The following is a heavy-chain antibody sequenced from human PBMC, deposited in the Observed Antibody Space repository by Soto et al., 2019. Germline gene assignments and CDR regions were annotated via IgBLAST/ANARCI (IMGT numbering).Heavy chain of an antibody. CDR1: GYDFNTNW. D-gene: IGHD2-2*01. CDR3: ARLPRDCNKASCYYADH. J-gene: IGHJ4*01. V-gene: IGHV5-51*01. Sequence: GESLKISCRGSGYDFNTNWFGWVRQLPGKGLEWVGIMYPGDSDTRYNPSLQGHVTLSADVTVSTAFLQWRSLKTSDTGMYFCARLPRDCNKASCYYADHWGHGTQVTVSS. CDR2: MYPGDSDT.